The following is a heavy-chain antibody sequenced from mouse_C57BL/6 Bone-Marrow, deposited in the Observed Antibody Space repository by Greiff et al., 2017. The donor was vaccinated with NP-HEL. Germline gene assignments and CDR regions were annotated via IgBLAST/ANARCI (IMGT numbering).Heavy chain of an antibody. Sequence: EVKLVESGPELVKPGASVKISCKASGYSFTDYNMNWVKQSNGKSLEWIGVINPNYGTTSYNQKFKGKATLTVDQSSSTAYMQLNSLTSEDSAVYYCARGPVYYGSSYWYFDVWGTGTTVTVSS. D-gene: IGHD1-1*01. CDR2: INPNYGTT. J-gene: IGHJ1*03. V-gene: IGHV1-39*01. CDR3: ARGPVYYGSSYWYFDV. CDR1: GYSFTDYN.